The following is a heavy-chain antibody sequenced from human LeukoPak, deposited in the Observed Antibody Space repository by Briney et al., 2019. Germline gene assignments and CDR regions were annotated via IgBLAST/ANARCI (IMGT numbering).Heavy chain of an antibody. CDR1: EFSVGSNY. J-gene: IGHJ4*02. CDR2: IYSGGST. Sequence: GGSLRLSCAASEFSVGSNYMTWVRQAPGKGLEWVSLIYSGGSTYYADSVKGRFTISRDNTKNTLYLQMNTLRAEDTAVYYCVAAGTFDYWGQGALVTVSS. CDR3: VAAGTFDY. V-gene: IGHV3-66*01. D-gene: IGHD6-13*01.